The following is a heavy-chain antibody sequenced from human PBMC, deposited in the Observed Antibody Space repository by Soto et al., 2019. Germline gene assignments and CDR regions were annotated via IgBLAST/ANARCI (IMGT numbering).Heavy chain of an antibody. V-gene: IGHV4-39*01. D-gene: IGHD3-9*01. Sequence: SETLSLTCTVSGGSISSSSYYWGWIRQPPGKGLEWIGSIYYSGSTYYNPSLKSRVTISVDTSKNQFSLKLSSVTAADTAVYYCVRQPVLRYFDWLLAKPNGWLDYWGQRTLVPVSS. CDR1: GGSISSSSYY. CDR2: IYYSGST. CDR3: VRQPVLRYFDWLLAKPNGWLDY. J-gene: IGHJ4*02.